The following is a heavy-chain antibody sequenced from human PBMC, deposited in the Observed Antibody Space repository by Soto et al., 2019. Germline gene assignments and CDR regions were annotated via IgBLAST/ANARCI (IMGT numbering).Heavy chain of an antibody. CDR1: GGSISSSNW. CDR2: IYHSGGT. D-gene: IGHD6-19*01. V-gene: IGHV4-4*02. J-gene: IGHJ4*02. CDR3: ASSGYSSGWHGSFDY. Sequence: QVQLQESGPGLVKPSGTLSLTCAVSGGSISSSNWWSWVRQPPGKGLEWIGEIYHSGGTNYNPSLKSRLTLSVDKSKTQFSLKLSSVPAADTAVYYCASSGYSSGWHGSFDYWGQGTLVTVSS.